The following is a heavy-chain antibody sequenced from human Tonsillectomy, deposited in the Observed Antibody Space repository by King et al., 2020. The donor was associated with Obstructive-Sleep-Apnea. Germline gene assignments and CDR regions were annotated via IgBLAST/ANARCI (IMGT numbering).Heavy chain of an antibody. CDR3: AKTLKAGYCSGGSCSPKDV. J-gene: IGHJ6*02. D-gene: IGHD2-15*01. CDR1: GYSFTGYY. CDR2: INPNSGGT. V-gene: IGHV1-2*02. Sequence: QLVQSGAEVKKPGASVKVSCKASGYSFTGYYIHWVRQAPGEGLEWVGWINPNSGGTNYAQKFQGRVTMTRDTSISTAYMELSRLRSDDTAVYYCAKTLKAGYCSGGSCSPKDVWGQGTTVTVSS.